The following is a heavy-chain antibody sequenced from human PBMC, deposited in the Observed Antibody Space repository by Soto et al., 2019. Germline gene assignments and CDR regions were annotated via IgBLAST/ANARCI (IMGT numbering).Heavy chain of an antibody. D-gene: IGHD1-1*01. CDR2: ISSDGSNR. V-gene: IGHV3-30-3*01. Sequence: QVQLVESGGGVVQPGRSLRLSCAASGFIFSSYAMHWVRQAPGKGLEWVAVISSDGSNRYYADSVGGRFTISRDNSEKTVYLHMSSLTGDDTAVFYCATAQWNLAHTHYYDLWGQGTLVTVSS. J-gene: IGHJ4*02. CDR1: GFIFSSYA. CDR3: ATAQWNLAHTHYYDL.